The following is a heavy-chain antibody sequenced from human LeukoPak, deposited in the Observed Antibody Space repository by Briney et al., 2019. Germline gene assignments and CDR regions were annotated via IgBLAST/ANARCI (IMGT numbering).Heavy chain of an antibody. CDR1: GFTFSSYN. CDR3: ARVGGHCTSTSCPPPDY. V-gene: IGHV3-21*01. D-gene: IGHD2-2*01. J-gene: IGHJ4*02. CDR2: IDSSSRYI. Sequence: AGGSLRLSCAASGFTFSSYNMDWVRQAPGEGLEWVSFIDSSSRYIYQADSVKGRFTISRDNAKSSVFLQMNSLRAEDTAVYYCARVGGHCTSTSCPPPDYWGQGTLVTVSS.